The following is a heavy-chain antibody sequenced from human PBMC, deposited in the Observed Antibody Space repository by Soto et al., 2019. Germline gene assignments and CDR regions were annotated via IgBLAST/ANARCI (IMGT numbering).Heavy chain of an antibody. CDR3: ARPYDHNASYLPYDC. D-gene: IGHD3-22*01. Sequence: PGGSLRLSCVASGFAFRSHGMHWARQAPGKGPEWVAGVSFDGNTRNYADSVKGRFTISRDNSKNTLYIQMNSLRAEDTAVYYCARPYDHNASYLPYDCWGQGTPVTVSS. V-gene: IGHV3-30*03. CDR1: GFAFRSHG. CDR2: VSFDGNTR. J-gene: IGHJ4*02.